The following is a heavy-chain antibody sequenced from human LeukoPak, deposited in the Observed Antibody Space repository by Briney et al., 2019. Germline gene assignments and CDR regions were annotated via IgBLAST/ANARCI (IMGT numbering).Heavy chain of an antibody. J-gene: IGHJ4*02. D-gene: IGHD1-26*01. CDR3: ARGGSYGAYLDY. V-gene: IGHV4-59*01. CDR2: IYYSGNT. CDR1: GASITNYY. Sequence: SETLSLTCSVSGASITNYYWSWIRQAPGKGLEWIGYIYYSGNTNTYNPSLKSRTTISLYTSRKYFSLELRSVTAADTAVYYCARGGSYGAYLDYWGQGALVIVSS.